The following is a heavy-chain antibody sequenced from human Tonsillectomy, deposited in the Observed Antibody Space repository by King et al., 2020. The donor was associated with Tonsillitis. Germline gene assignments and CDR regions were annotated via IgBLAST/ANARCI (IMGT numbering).Heavy chain of an antibody. Sequence: VQLVESGGGLVQPGGSLRLSCAGSGFTFSNFAMSWARQAPGKGLEWVSVIYSDNDRTIYADSVKGRFNISRDDSKNTLYRQINSLRAEDTAVYYCAKDVVGTRDVVVGANYYYAIDVWGQGTTVTVSS. CDR3: AKDVVGTRDVVVGANYYYAIDV. CDR1: GFTFSNFA. V-gene: IGHV3-23*03. D-gene: IGHD2-15*01. CDR2: IYSDNDRT. J-gene: IGHJ6*02.